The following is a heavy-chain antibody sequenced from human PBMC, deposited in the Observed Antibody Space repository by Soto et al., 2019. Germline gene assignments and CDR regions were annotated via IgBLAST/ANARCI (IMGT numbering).Heavy chain of an antibody. CDR1: GFTFSSYA. CDR3: AKVEHHNWPLGVRALDY. Sequence: GGSLRLSCAASGFTFSSYAMSWVRQAPGKGLEWVSAISGSGGSTYYADSVKGRFTISRDNSKNTLYLQMNSLRAEDTAVYYCAKVEHHNWPLGVRALDYWGQGTLVTVSS. V-gene: IGHV3-23*01. D-gene: IGHD1-20*01. J-gene: IGHJ4*02. CDR2: ISGSGGST.